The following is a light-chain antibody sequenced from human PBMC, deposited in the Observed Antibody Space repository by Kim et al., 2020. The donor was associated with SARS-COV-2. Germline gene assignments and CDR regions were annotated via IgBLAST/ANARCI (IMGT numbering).Light chain of an antibody. Sequence: ISSWLTWYQQKPGKAPKLLMYKASSLESGVPSRFSGSGSGTEFTLTISSLQPDDFATYYCQQYSTYSFTFGPGTKVDIK. CDR2: KAS. V-gene: IGKV1-5*03. CDR3: QQYSTYSFT. J-gene: IGKJ3*01. CDR1: ISSW.